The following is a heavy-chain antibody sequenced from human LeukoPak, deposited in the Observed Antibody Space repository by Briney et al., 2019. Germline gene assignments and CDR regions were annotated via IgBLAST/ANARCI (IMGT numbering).Heavy chain of an antibody. CDR1: GHTFTAYY. CDR2: INPNSGGT. CDR3: ATYYSDTSARD. Sequence: ASVKVSCKASGHTFTAYYMFWVRQAPGQGLEWMGWINPNSGGTNYAPKFQGRVTVTRDTSISTAYMELSSLRSDDTAVYFCATYYSDTSARDWGQGTLVTVSS. V-gene: IGHV1-2*02. J-gene: IGHJ4*02. D-gene: IGHD3-22*01.